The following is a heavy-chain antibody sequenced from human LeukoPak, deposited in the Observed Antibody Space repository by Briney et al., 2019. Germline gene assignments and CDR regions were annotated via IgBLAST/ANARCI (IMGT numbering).Heavy chain of an antibody. J-gene: IGHJ6*02. V-gene: IGHV1-69*13. CDR3: ARDRVRDIVVVHFYYYYGMDV. CDR1: GGTFSSYA. D-gene: IGHD2-2*01. CDR2: IIPIFGTA. Sequence: ASVKVSCKASGGTFSSYAISWVRQAPGQGLEWMGGIIPIFGTANYAQKFQGRVTITADESTSTAYMELSSLRSEDTAVYYCARDRVRDIVVVHFYYYYGMDVWGQGTTVTVSS.